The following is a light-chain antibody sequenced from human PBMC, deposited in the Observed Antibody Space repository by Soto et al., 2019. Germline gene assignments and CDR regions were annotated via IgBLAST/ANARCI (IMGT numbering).Light chain of an antibody. CDR1: NSNIGAGYD. Sequence: QSVLTQPPSVSGAPGQRVTISCTGSNSNIGAGYDVHWYQQLPGTAPKLLIHGNSYRPSGVPDRFSGSKSGTSASLAITGLQAEDEADYYCQSYENSLKTYVFGSGTKVTVL. CDR2: GNS. V-gene: IGLV1-40*01. CDR3: QSYENSLKTYV. J-gene: IGLJ1*01.